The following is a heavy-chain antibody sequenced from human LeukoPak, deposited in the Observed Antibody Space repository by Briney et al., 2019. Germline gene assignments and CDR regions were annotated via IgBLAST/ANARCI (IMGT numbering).Heavy chain of an antibody. V-gene: IGHV3-53*01. D-gene: IGHD2/OR15-2a*01. J-gene: IGHJ4*02. CDR3: ARGAMSTFARFDS. CDR2: IFADDLT. Sequence: GGSLRLSCVVSGFSVSDHYMSWVRQAPGKGLQWLSVIFADDLTYYEDSVKGRFTISRDRSQNPLYLQMNSLRAEDTAVYYCARGAMSTFARFDSWGQGTLVSVSS. CDR1: GFSVSDHY.